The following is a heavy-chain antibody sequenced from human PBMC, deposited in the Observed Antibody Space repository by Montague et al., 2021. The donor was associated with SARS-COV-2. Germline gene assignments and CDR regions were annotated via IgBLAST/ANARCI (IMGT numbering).Heavy chain of an antibody. D-gene: IGHD4-11*01. Sequence: SLRLSCAASGFTFSSYAMHWVRQAPGKGLEWVAVISYDRSNKYYADSVKGRFTISRDNSKNTLYLQMNSLRAEDTAVYYCARDLQDYYGMDVWGQGTTVTVSS. V-gene: IGHV3-30*04. CDR3: ARDLQDYYGMDV. CDR1: GFTFSSYA. J-gene: IGHJ6*02. CDR2: ISYDRSNK.